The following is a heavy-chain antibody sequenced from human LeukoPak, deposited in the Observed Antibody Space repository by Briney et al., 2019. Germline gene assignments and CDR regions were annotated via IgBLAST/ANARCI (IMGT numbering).Heavy chain of an antibody. J-gene: IGHJ4*02. V-gene: IGHV5-51*01. CDR2: IYPSESDT. Sequence: GESLKISCKGSGYIFTSYWIGWVRQMPGKGLGWMGIIYPSESDTRYSPSFQGQVTISADKSISTAYLQWSSLKASDTAIYYCARPSHSGTGPFDYWGQGTLVTVSS. CDR3: ARPSHSGTGPFDY. CDR1: GYIFTSYW. D-gene: IGHD3-10*01.